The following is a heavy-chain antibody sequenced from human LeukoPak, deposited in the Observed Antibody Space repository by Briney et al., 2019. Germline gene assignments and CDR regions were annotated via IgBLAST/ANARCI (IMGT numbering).Heavy chain of an antibody. CDR3: AVSFDF. CDR2: ISSSSGTT. Sequence: GGSLRLSCAASGVTFSSYSMNWVRQAPGKGLEWVSYISSSSGTTYYADSVKGRFTISRDNAKNSLYLQMDRLRAEDTAVYFCAVSFDFWGQGTLVTVSS. V-gene: IGHV3-48*01. CDR1: GVTFSSYS. D-gene: IGHD5/OR15-5a*01. J-gene: IGHJ4*02.